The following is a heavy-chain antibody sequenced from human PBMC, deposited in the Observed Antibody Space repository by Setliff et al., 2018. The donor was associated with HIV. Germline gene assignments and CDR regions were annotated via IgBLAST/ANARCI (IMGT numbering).Heavy chain of an antibody. D-gene: IGHD6-6*01. Sequence: GASVKVSCKASGYTFTRYGISGVRQAPGQGLEWMGWISAYNGNTNNAEKLQGRATITTDTSTSTGYMELRSLRSDDTAVDYCARGQYSSSSGAFDYWGQGTLVTVSS. CDR3: ARGQYSSSSGAFDY. J-gene: IGHJ4*02. V-gene: IGHV1-18*01. CDR1: GYTFTRYG. CDR2: ISAYNGNT.